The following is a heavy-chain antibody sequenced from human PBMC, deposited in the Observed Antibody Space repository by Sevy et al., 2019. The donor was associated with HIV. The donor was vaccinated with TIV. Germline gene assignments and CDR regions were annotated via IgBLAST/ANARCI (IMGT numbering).Heavy chain of an antibody. V-gene: IGHV1-2*06. CDR3: ARYCSSTSCYAPPFDY. CDR1: GYTFTDYY. D-gene: IGHD2-2*01. Sequence: ASVKVSCKASGYTFTDYYMHWVRQAPGQGLEWMGRINPKSGGTNYAQKFQGGVTMTRDTSISTAYMELSRLRSDDTAVYYCARYCSSTSCYAPPFDYWGQGTLVTVSS. CDR2: INPKSGGT. J-gene: IGHJ4*02.